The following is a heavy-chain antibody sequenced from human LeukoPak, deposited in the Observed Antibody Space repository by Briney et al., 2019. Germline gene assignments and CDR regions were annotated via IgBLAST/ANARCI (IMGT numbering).Heavy chain of an antibody. CDR2: TYYRSKWYN. CDR3: ARDYTSGYLFDY. Sequence: SQTLSLTCAISGDSVSNNNTAWNWIRESPSRGLEWLGRTYYRSKWYNDYAVSVKSRITINPDTSKNQFSLQLNSVTPEDTAVYYCARDYTSGYLFDYWGQGTLVTVSS. D-gene: IGHD3-22*01. J-gene: IGHJ4*02. CDR1: GDSVSNNNTA. V-gene: IGHV6-1*01.